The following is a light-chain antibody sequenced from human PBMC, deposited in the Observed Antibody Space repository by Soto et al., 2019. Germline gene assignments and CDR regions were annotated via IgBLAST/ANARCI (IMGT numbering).Light chain of an antibody. CDR3: QQSYSTPIT. Sequence: DIQMTQSPSSLSASVGDRVTITCRASQSISSYLNWYQQKPGKAPKLLIYAASSLQSGVPSRFSGSGSRTDFTLTISSLQPDDFATYYCQQSYSTPITFGQGTRLEIK. V-gene: IGKV1-39*01. CDR2: AAS. CDR1: QSISSY. J-gene: IGKJ5*01.